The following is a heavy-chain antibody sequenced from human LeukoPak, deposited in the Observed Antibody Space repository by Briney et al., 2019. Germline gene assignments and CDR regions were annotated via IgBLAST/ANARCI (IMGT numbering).Heavy chain of an antibody. CDR2: ISGSGGST. CDR3: AKALRNYVSYWYFDL. Sequence: GGTLRLSCAASGFTFNKYAMSWVRQPPGRGLEWVSLISGSGGSTYYADSVKGRFTISRDNSNNTLYLQMNSLRADDTAVYYCAKALRNYVSYWYFDLWGRGTLVTVSS. V-gene: IGHV3-23*01. CDR1: GFTFNKYA. D-gene: IGHD3-10*02. J-gene: IGHJ2*01.